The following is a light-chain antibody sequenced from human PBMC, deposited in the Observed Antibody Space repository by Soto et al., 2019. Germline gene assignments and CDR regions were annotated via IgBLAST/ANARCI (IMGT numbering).Light chain of an antibody. V-gene: IGLV2-8*01. J-gene: IGLJ3*02. CDR2: EVS. Sequence: QSALTQPPSASGSPGQSGTISCTGTSSDVGGSNFVSWYHQHPGKAPKLMLYEVSKRPAGVPDRFPGAKSGNTAALTVSGLQAEDQADFSCSAYAGNNAAINTVVFGGGTPLTVL. CDR1: SSDVGGSNF. CDR3: SAYAGNNAAINTVV.